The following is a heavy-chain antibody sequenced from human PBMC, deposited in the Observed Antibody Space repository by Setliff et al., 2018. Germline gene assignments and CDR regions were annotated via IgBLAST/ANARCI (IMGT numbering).Heavy chain of an antibody. J-gene: IGHJ5*02. CDR2: INHSGST. CDR3: ARRPLYHYDFWSNWFDP. D-gene: IGHD3-3*01. CDR1: GGSISSSSYY. Sequence: SETLSLTCTVSGGSISSSSYYWGWIRQPPGKGLEWIGEINHSGSTNYNPSLKSRVTISVDTSNNQFSLKLTAVTAADTAVYYCARRPLYHYDFWSNWFDPWGQGTLVTVSS. V-gene: IGHV4-39*07.